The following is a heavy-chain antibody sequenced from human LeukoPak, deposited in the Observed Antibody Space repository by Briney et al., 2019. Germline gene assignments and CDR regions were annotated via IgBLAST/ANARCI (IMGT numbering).Heavy chain of an antibody. CDR2: ISAYNGNT. CDR3: ARGYSSSWYRPQDY. V-gene: IGHV1-18*01. D-gene: IGHD6-13*01. Sequence: ASVKVSCKASGYTFTSYGISCVRQAPGQGLEWMGWISAYNGNTNYAQKFQGRVTMTTDTSTSTAYMELRSLRSDDTAVYYCARGYSSSWYRPQDYWGQGTLVTVSS. J-gene: IGHJ4*02. CDR1: GYTFTSYG.